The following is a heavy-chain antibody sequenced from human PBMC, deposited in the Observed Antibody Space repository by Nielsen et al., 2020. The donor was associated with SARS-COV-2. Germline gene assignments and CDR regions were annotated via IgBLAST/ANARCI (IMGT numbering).Heavy chain of an antibody. CDR1: GGSISSYY. V-gene: IGHV4-59*01. CDR3: ARGEYSGYDGWDWFAP. CDR2: VHYTGST. D-gene: IGHD5-12*01. Sequence: SETLSLTCSVSGGSISSYYWSWVRQPPGKGLEWIGYVHYTGSTNYSPSLKSRVTISEDMSKNHISLKLTSVTAADTAVYYCARGEYSGYDGWDWFAPWGQGVLVVVSS. J-gene: IGHJ5*02.